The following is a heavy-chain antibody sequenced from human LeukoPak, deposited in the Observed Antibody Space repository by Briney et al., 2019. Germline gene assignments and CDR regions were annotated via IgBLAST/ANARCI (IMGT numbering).Heavy chain of an antibody. D-gene: IGHD3-22*01. CDR3: ATGSTYYYDSSGYYRFDY. CDR2: FDPEDGET. CDR1: GYTLTELS. V-gene: IGHV1-24*01. Sequence: ASVKVSCKVSGYTLTELSMHWVRQAPGKGLEWMGGFDPEDGETIYAQKFQGRVTMTEDTSTDTAYMELSSLRSEDTAVYYCATGSTYYYDSSGYYRFDYWGQGTLVTASS. J-gene: IGHJ4*02.